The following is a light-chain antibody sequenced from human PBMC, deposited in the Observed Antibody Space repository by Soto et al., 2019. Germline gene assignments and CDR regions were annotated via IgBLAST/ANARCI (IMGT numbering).Light chain of an antibody. CDR2: AAS. CDR3: QKYNSAPFT. CDR1: QGISND. V-gene: IGKV1-27*01. Sequence: DIQMTQSPSSLSASVGDRGAITCRASQGISNDLAWYQQKPGKVPKLLIYAASTLQSGVPSRFSASGSGTDFTLPISRLQPEDVATYYCQKYNSAPFTFGPGTKVDIK. J-gene: IGKJ3*01.